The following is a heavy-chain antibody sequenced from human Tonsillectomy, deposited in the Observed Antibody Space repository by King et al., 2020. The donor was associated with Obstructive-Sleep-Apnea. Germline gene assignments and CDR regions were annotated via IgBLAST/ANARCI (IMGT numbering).Heavy chain of an antibody. Sequence: VQLVESGGDLVQPGGSLRLSCATSGFTFSSYSMNWVRQAPGKGPEWVSYLSLSSSHIYYTDSVKGRFTNSRDNAKNSLHLQMNSLRVEDTAVYFCARGGGRRYFDYWGQGILVTVSS. J-gene: IGHJ4*02. CDR2: LSLSSSHI. D-gene: IGHD3-10*01. V-gene: IGHV3-48*04. CDR1: GFTFSSYS. CDR3: ARGGGRRYFDY.